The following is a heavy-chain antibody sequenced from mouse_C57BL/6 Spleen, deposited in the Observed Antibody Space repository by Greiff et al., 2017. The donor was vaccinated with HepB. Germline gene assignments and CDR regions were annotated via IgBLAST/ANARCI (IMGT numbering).Heavy chain of an antibody. CDR1: GYTFTTYP. CDR3: ARGYYGSSPHFAY. Sequence: VQLQQSGAELVKPGASVKMSCKASGYTFTTYPIEWMKQNHGKSLEWIGNFHPYNDDTKYNEKFKGKATLTVEKSSSTVYLELSRLTSDDSAVYYRARGYYGSSPHFAYWGQGTLVTVSA. V-gene: IGHV1-47*01. D-gene: IGHD1-1*01. J-gene: IGHJ3*01. CDR2: FHPYNDDT.